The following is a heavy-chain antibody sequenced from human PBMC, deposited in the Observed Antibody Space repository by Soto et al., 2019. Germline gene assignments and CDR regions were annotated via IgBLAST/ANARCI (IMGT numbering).Heavy chain of an antibody. CDR1: GFTFSSYW. CDR2: INSDGSST. CDR3: ARVWGDYDFWSGYYWRYGMDV. Sequence: QPGGSLRLSCAASGFTFSSYWMHWVRQAPGKGLVWVSRINSDGSSTSYADSVKGRFTISRDNAKNTLYLQMNSLRAEDTAVYYCARVWGDYDFWSGYYWRYGMDVWGQGTTVTVSS. V-gene: IGHV3-74*01. J-gene: IGHJ6*02. D-gene: IGHD3-3*01.